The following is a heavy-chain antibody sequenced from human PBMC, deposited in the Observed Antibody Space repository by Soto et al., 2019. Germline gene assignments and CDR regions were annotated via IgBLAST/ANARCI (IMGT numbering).Heavy chain of an antibody. D-gene: IGHD3-10*01. CDR1: GFTFINYA. J-gene: IGHJ4*02. V-gene: IGHV3-23*01. CDR3: AKDSDTKRGPDY. CDR2: ISGSSNNT. Sequence: GGSLRLSCSASGFTFINYAMNWCRQAPGKGLEWVSGISGSSNNTFYADSVKGRFTISRDNSKSTLFLQMNSLRAEDTALYYCAKDSDTKRGPDYWGQGTLVTVSS.